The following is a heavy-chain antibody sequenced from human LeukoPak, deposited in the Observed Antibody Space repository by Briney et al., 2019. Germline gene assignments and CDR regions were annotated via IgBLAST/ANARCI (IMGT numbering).Heavy chain of an antibody. CDR2: INSDGSST. V-gene: IGHV3-74*01. J-gene: IGHJ4*02. Sequence: GGSLRLSCAASGFTFSSYWMHWVRQAPGKGLVWVSRINSDGSSTSYADSVKGRFTISRDNAKNTLYLQMNSLRAEDTAVYYCARAGWYGDYPRPFDYWGQGTLVTVSS. CDR1: GFTFSSYW. CDR3: ARAGWYGDYPRPFDY. D-gene: IGHD4-17*01.